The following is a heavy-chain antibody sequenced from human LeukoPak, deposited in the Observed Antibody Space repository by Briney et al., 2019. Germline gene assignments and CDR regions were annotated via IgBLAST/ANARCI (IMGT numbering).Heavy chain of an antibody. CDR3: ASSGAYSESPPLDY. CDR2: IYHSGST. J-gene: IGHJ4*02. D-gene: IGHD1-26*01. Sequence: SETLSLTYAVSGYSISSGYYWGWIRQPPGKGLEWIGSIYHSGSTYYNPSLKSRVTISVDTSKNQFSLKLSSVTAADTAVYYCASSGAYSESPPLDYWGQGTLVT. CDR1: GYSISSGYY. V-gene: IGHV4-38-2*01.